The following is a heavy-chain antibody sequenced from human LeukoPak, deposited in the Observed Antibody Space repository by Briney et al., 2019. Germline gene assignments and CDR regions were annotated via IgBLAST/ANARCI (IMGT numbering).Heavy chain of an antibody. CDR3: VRDRGTYRPIDY. D-gene: IGHD1-26*01. V-gene: IGHV3-21*04. CDR1: AFSLSAYN. CDR2: ISYTGTYI. Sequence: GGALRLSCAASAFSLSAYNMNWVRQAPGKGLEWVSSISYTGTYIYYADSVKGRFTISRDNAQNSLYLQMNSLRAEDTAIYYCVRDRGTYRPIDYWGQGTLVTVSS. J-gene: IGHJ4*02.